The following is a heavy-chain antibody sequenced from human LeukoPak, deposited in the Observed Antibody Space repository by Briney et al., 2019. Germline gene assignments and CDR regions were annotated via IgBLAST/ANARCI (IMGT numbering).Heavy chain of an antibody. J-gene: IGHJ5*02. CDR2: IWYDGSNK. CDR3: AREGMVRGALNWFDP. D-gene: IGHD3-10*01. Sequence: PGRSLRLSCAASGFTFSSYGMHWVLQAPGKGLEWVAVIWYDGSNKYYADSVKGRFTISRDNSKNTLYLQMNSLRAEDTAVYYCAREGMVRGALNWFDPWGQGTLVTVSS. V-gene: IGHV3-33*01. CDR1: GFTFSSYG.